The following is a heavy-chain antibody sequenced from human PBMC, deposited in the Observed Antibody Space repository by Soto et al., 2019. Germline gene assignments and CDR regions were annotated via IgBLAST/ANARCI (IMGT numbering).Heavy chain of an antibody. CDR1: GGSVNNGSFY. Sequence: PSETLSLTCTVSGGSVNNGSFYWSWIRQPPGKGLEWIGNIYYSRSTIYNPSLVSRVTISLDTSKNQFSLKLNSVTAADTAMYFCARVHQXRSSPIWDYDYYYGMDVWGQGTTVTVSS. D-gene: IGHD6-6*01. CDR3: ARVHQXRSSPIWDYDYYYGMDV. V-gene: IGHV4-61*01. J-gene: IGHJ6*02. CDR2: IYYSRST.